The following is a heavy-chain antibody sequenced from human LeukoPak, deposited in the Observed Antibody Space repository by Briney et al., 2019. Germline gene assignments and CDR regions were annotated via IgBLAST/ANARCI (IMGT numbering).Heavy chain of an antibody. CDR2: IYYSGST. V-gene: IGHV4-39*01. Sequence: SEALSLTCTVSGGSISSSSYYWGWIRQPPGKGLEWIGSIYYSGSTYYNPSLKSRVTISVDTPKNQFSLKLSSVTAADTAVYYCARQKSGVCSSTSCYQTHFDYWGQGTLVTVSS. J-gene: IGHJ4*02. CDR1: GGSISSSSYY. D-gene: IGHD2-2*01. CDR3: ARQKSGVCSSTSCYQTHFDY.